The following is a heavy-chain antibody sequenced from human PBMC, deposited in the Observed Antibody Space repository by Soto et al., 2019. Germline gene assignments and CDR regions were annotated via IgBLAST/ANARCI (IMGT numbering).Heavy chain of an antibody. CDR3: AKDLSSAWRNLDY. CDR2: ISGSGGAT. D-gene: IGHD6-19*01. CDR1: ETRFSDYA. Sequence: GGSLRLSCAVSETRFSDYAMSWVRQAPGKGLEWVSSISGSGGATYYADSVKGRFTISRDNSKNTLYLQMNSLRVEDTAVYYCAKDLSSAWRNLDYWGQGTLVTLSS. V-gene: IGHV3-23*01. J-gene: IGHJ4*02.